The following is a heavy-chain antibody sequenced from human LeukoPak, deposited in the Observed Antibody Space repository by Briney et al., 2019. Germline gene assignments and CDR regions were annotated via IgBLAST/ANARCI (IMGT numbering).Heavy chain of an antibody. CDR2: ISSSSNYI. D-gene: IGHD2-15*01. J-gene: IGHJ4*02. CDR3: ASEIGSWSLDY. V-gene: IGHV3-21*01. CDR1: GFTFSSFN. Sequence: PGGSLRLSCAASGFTFSSFNMNWVRQAPGKGLEWVSSISSSSNYIYYADSVKGRFTISRGNAMNSLYLQMNSLRAEDTAVYYCASEIGSWSLDYWGQGTLVTVSS.